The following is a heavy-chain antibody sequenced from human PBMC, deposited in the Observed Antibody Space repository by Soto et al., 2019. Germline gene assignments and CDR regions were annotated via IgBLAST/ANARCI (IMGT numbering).Heavy chain of an antibody. CDR3: ARSLFGGWYFDY. CDR1: GFTVSSNY. D-gene: IGHD3-10*01. CDR2: IYSGGST. Sequence: GGSLRLSCAASGFTVSSNYMSWVRQAPGKGLEWVSVIYSGGSTYYADSVKGRFTISRDNSKNTLYLQMNSLRAEDTAVYYCARSLFGGWYFDYWGQGTLVTVSS. J-gene: IGHJ4*02. V-gene: IGHV3-66*01.